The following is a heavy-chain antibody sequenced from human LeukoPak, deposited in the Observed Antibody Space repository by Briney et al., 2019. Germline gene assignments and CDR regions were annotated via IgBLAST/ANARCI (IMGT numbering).Heavy chain of an antibody. CDR1: GFTFSSYS. D-gene: IGHD2-2*01. J-gene: IGHJ4*02. V-gene: IGHV3-21*01. CDR3: ARDRWEPVVVVPAAIAF. CDR2: IGSSSSHI. Sequence: GGSLRLSCAASGFTFSSYSMNWVRQAPGKGLEWVSSIGSSSSHIYYADSVKGRFTISRDNAKNSLYLQMNSLRAEDTAVYYCARDRWEPVVVVPAAIAFWGQGTLVTVSS.